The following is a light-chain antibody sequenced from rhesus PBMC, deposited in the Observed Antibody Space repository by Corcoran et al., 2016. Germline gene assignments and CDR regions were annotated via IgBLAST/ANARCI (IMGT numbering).Light chain of an antibody. J-gene: IGKJ3*01. V-gene: IGKV1-33*02. CDR2: AAS. CDR1: QGISNT. CDR3: QDGYGLLT. Sequence: DIQMTQSPSSPSASVGDRVTITCQASQGISNTLAWYQQKPGKVPKVLIYAASTLHSGVPSRFSGTGSWTEFTLTSSSLQPENFATYCGQDGYGLLTFGPGTKLDSK.